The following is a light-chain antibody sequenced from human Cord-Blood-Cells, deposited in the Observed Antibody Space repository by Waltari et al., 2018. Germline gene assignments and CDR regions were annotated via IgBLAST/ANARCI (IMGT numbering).Light chain of an antibody. J-gene: IGLJ2*01. CDR2: EGS. CDR1: SRDVGSYNL. CDR3: CSYAGSSTLV. Sequence: QSALTQPASVSGSPGQSTTISCTGTSRDVGSYNLFSWYQPHPGKAPKLRIYEGSKRPSGVSNRFSGSKSGNTASLTISGLQAEDEADYYCCSYAGSSTLVFGGGTKLTVL. V-gene: IGLV2-23*01.